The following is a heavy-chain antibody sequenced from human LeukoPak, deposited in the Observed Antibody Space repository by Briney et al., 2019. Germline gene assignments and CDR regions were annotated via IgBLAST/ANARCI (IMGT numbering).Heavy chain of an antibody. CDR3: AREARDAFDI. CDR2: IWYDESHI. V-gene: IGHV3-33*01. Sequence: GRSLPRSCAASGINLRNYGMAWVRQAPGKGLEWVAVIWYDESHIYYASAEKGRFTISRDNSKNALYLQMNSLRAEDTAFYYCAREARDAFDIWGQGPMVTVSS. CDR1: GINLRNYG. J-gene: IGHJ3*02.